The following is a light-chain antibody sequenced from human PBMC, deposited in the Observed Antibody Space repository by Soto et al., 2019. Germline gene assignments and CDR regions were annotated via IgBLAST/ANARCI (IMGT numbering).Light chain of an antibody. CDR2: DVS. Sequence: QSALTQPPSVSGSPGQSVTISCTGTSSDVGTYTHVPGYQQSPATAPKLMIYDVSNRPSGVPERFSGSKSGNTASLTISGLQAEDEAEYYCSSYTGSSPLVVFGGGTKLTVL. CDR1: SSDVGTYTH. J-gene: IGLJ2*01. V-gene: IGLV2-18*02. CDR3: SSYTGSSPLVV.